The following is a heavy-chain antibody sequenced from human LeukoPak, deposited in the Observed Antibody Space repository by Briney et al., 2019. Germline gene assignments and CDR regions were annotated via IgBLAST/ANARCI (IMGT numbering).Heavy chain of an antibody. Sequence: GGSLRLSCAASGFTFSSYSMNWVRQAPGKGLEWVSAISGSGGSTNYADSVKGRFTISRDNSKNMLYLQMDSLRAEDTAVYYCAKEVWTVITTDSDYWGQGTLVTVSS. CDR3: AKEVWTVITTDSDY. J-gene: IGHJ4*02. CDR2: ISGSGGST. V-gene: IGHV3-23*01. D-gene: IGHD3-22*01. CDR1: GFTFSSYS.